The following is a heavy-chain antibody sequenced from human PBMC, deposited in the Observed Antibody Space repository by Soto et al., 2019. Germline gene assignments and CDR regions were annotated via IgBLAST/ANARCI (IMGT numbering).Heavy chain of an antibody. D-gene: IGHD6-13*01. V-gene: IGHV1-18*04. CDR3: ARDLTPSIAAATVTGGDFDAFDI. CDR2: ISAYNGNT. J-gene: IGHJ3*02. CDR1: GYTFTSYG. Sequence: VASVKVSCKASGYTFTSYGISWVRQAPGQGLEWMGWISAYNGNTNYAQKLQGRVTMTTDTSTSTAYMELRSLRSDDTAVYYCARDLTPSIAAATVTGGDFDAFDIWGQGTMVTVSS.